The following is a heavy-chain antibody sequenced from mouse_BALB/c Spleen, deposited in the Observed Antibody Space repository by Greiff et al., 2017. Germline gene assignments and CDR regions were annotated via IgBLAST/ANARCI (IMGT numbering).Heavy chain of an antibody. CDR1: GFTFTDYY. J-gene: IGHJ4*01. Sequence: EVQLKESGGGLVQPGGSLRLSCATSGFTFTDYYMSWVRQPPGKALEWLGFIRNKANGYTTEYSASVKGRFTISRDNSQSILYLQMNTLRAEDSATYYCARDMDGYYDAMDYWGQGTSVTVSS. CDR2: IRNKANGYTT. CDR3: ARDMDGYYDAMDY. V-gene: IGHV7-3*02. D-gene: IGHD2-3*01.